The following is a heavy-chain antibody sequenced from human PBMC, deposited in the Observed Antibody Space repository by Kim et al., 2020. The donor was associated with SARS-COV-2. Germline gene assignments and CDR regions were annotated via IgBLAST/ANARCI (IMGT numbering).Heavy chain of an antibody. D-gene: IGHD2-2*01. CDR3: ARDPDCSSTSCYVIFSHFDY. J-gene: IGHJ4*02. CDR2: ISYDGSNK. Sequence: GGSLRLSCAASGFTFSSYAMHWVRQAPGKGLEWVAVISYDGSNKYYADSVKGRFTISRDNSKNTLYLQMNSLRAEDTAVYYCARDPDCSSTSCYVIFSHFDYWGQGTLVTVSS. CDR1: GFTFSSYA. V-gene: IGHV3-30*04.